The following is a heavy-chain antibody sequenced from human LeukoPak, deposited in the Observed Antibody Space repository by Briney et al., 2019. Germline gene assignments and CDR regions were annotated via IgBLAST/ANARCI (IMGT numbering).Heavy chain of an antibody. Sequence: GGSLRLSCAASGFTFSSYAMRWVREAPGKGLEWVAVISYDGSNKYYADSVKGRFTISRDNSKNTLYLQMNSLRAEATAVYYCASGYCSSTSCYSDWFDPWGQGTLVTVSS. CDR2: ISYDGSNK. J-gene: IGHJ5*02. CDR3: ASGYCSSTSCYSDWFDP. V-gene: IGHV3-30-3*01. D-gene: IGHD2-2*03. CDR1: GFTFSSYA.